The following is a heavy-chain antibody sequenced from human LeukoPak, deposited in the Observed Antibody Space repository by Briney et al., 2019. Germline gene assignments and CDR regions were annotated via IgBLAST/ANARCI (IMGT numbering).Heavy chain of an antibody. D-gene: IGHD4-17*01. V-gene: IGHV4-34*01. CDR3: ANPARDFADSGAITW. Sequence: PSETLSLTCAVYGGSFSYYYWSWIRQPPGKGLEWIGEINHSGITNYSPSLKSRVTISADTSKNQFSLKLTPVTAADTAVYYCANPARDFADSGAITWWGQGTLVTVSS. CDR1: GGSFSYYY. CDR2: INHSGIT. J-gene: IGHJ4*02.